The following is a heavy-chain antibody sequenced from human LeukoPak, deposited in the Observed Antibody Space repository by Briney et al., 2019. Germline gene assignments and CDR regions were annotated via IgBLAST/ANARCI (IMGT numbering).Heavy chain of an antibody. CDR1: GGSISSGGYY. D-gene: IGHD4-23*01. Sequence: SETLSLTCTVPGGSISSGGYYWSWIRQHPGKGLEWIGYIYYSGSTYYNPSLKSRVTISVDTSKNQFSLKLSSVTAADTAVYYCARVPSTVVTPVDYWGQGTLVTVSS. J-gene: IGHJ4*02. CDR2: IYYSGST. CDR3: ARVPSTVVTPVDY. V-gene: IGHV4-31*03.